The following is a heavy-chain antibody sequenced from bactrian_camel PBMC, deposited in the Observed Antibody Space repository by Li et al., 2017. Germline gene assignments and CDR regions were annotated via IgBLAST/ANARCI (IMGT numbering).Heavy chain of an antibody. J-gene: IGHJ4*01. CDR2: IEADGAT. Sequence: VQLVESGGGSVQTGGSLRLSCVASGYADSSNSMGWFRKVDGKEYDPGKERDWVAIIEADGATKYADSVKGRFTITKDNAKNTLYLQMNSLNSEDTAVYFCAAGRRYGLGWNTKTCDDFDYWGQGTQVTVS. V-gene: IGHV3S53*01. D-gene: IGHD3*01. CDR3: AAGRRYGLGWNTKTCDDFDY. CDR1: GYADSSNS.